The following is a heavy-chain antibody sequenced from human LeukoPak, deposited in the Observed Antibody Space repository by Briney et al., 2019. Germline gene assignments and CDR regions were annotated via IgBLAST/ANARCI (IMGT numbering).Heavy chain of an antibody. D-gene: IGHD6-19*01. CDR3: ARDGLRGGSGWYVDYYYGMDV. CDR2: ISGGST. V-gene: IGHV3-38-3*01. CDR1: GFTVSSNE. J-gene: IGHJ6*02. Sequence: GGSLRLSCAASGFTVSSNEMSWVRQAPGKGLEWVSSISGGSTYYADSRKGRFTISRDNSKNTLYLQMNSLRAEDTAVYYCARDGLRGGSGWYVDYYYGMDVWGQGTTVTVSS.